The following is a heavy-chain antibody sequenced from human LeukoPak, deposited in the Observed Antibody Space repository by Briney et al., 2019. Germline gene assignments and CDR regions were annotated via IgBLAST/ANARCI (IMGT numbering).Heavy chain of an antibody. V-gene: IGHV3-30*04. Sequence: HPGRSLRLSCAASGFTFSSYAMHWVRQAPGKGLQWVALISYDGSNKNYALSVKGRFTISRDNSKNTLYLQMNSLRAEDTALYYCARPKVMTTNIDALNIWGQGTMVTVSS. CDR3: ARPKVMTTNIDALNI. D-gene: IGHD2-21*02. CDR1: GFTFSSYA. J-gene: IGHJ3*02. CDR2: ISYDGSNK.